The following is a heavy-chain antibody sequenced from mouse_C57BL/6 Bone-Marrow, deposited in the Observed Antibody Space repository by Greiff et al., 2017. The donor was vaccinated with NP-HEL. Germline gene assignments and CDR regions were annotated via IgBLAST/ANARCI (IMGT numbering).Heavy chain of an antibody. CDR2: IYPGDGDT. CDR1: GYAFSSYW. CDR3: ERGDYDSGRFGYNMDY. V-gene: IGHV1-80*01. D-gene: IGHD1-1*01. J-gene: IGHJ4*01. Sequence: QVQLQQSGAELVKPGASVKISCKASGYAFSSYWMNWVKERPGKGLEWIGQIYPGDGDTKYNGKFKGKATLTADKSSSTAYMQVSSLTSEDSAVYFCERGDYDSGRFGYNMDYWVQGTSVTVSS.